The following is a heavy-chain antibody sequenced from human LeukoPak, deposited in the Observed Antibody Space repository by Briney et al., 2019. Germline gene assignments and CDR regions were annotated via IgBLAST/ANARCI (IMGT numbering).Heavy chain of an antibody. CDR2: IIPILGIA. D-gene: IGHD3-16*01. CDR3: ARDTPGGGGPDY. V-gene: IGHV1-69*10. CDR1: GGTFSSYA. J-gene: IGHJ4*02. Sequence: GASVKVSCKASGGTFSSYAISWVRQAPGQGLEWMGGIIPILGIANYAQKFQGRVTITADKSTSTAYMELSSLRSEDTAVYYCARDTPGGGGPDYWGQGTLVTVSS.